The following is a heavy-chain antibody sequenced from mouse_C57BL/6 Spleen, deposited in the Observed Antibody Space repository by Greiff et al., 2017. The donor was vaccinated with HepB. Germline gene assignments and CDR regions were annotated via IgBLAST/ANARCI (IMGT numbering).Heavy chain of an antibody. D-gene: IGHD1-1*01. V-gene: IGHV1-81*01. CDR1: GYTFTSYG. CDR2: IYPRSGNT. Sequence: LVESGAELARPGASVKLSCKASGYTFTSYGISWVKQRTGQGLEWIGEIYPRSGNTYYNEKFKGKATLTADKSSSTAYMELRSLTSEDSAVYFCARLDYGSSYVYAMDYWGQGTSVTVSS. CDR3: ARLDYGSSYVYAMDY. J-gene: IGHJ4*01.